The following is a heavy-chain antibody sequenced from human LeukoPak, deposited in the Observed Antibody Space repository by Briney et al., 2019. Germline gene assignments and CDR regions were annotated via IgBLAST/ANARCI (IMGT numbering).Heavy chain of an antibody. CDR3: AKPSDTAMVSPFDY. D-gene: IGHD5-18*01. J-gene: IGHJ4*02. CDR1: GFTFSSYG. V-gene: IGHV3-30*02. Sequence: GGSLRLSRAASGFTFSSYGMHWVRQAPGKGLEWVAFIRYDASNKYYADSVKGRFTISRDNSKNTLYLQMNSLRAEDTAVYYCAKPSDTAMVSPFDYWGQGTLVTVSS. CDR2: IRYDASNK.